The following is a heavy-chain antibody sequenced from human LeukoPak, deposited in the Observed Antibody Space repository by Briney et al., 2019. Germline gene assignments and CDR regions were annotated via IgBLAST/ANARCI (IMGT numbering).Heavy chain of an antibody. J-gene: IGHJ5*02. Sequence: PGRSLRLSCAASGFTFSSYGMHWVRQAPGKGLEWVAVIWYDGSNKYYADSVKGRFTISRDNSKNTLYLQMNSLRAEDTAVYYCARDGYQSRNRFDPWGQGTLVTVSS. CDR2: IWYDGSNK. CDR1: GFTFSSYG. CDR3: ARDGYQSRNRFDP. V-gene: IGHV3-33*01. D-gene: IGHD5-12*01.